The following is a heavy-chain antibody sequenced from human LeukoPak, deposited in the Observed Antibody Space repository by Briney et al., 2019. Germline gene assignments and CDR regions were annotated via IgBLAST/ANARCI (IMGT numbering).Heavy chain of an antibody. V-gene: IGHV4-39*07. D-gene: IGHD6-13*01. CDR2: IYYSGST. J-gene: IGHJ4*02. CDR1: GGSISSSSYY. Sequence: PSETLSLTCTVSGGSISSSSYYWGWIRQPPGKGLEWIGSIYYSGSTYYNPSLKSRVTISVDTSKNQFSLKLSSVTAADTAVYYCVSSSWYPKIWGQGTLVTVSS. CDR3: VSSSWYPKI.